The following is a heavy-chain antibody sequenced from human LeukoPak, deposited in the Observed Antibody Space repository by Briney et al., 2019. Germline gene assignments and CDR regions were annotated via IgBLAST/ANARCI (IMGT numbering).Heavy chain of an antibody. V-gene: IGHV1-69*13. CDR3: ARVDTAMVTPHY. J-gene: IGHJ4*02. CDR1: GGTFSSYA. CDR2: IIPIFGTA. Sequence: GASVKVSCKASGGTFSSYAISWVRQAPGQGLEWMGGIIPIFGTANYAQKFQGRVTITADESTSTAYMELSSLRSEDTAVYYCARVDTAMVTPHYWGQGTLVTVSS. D-gene: IGHD5-18*01.